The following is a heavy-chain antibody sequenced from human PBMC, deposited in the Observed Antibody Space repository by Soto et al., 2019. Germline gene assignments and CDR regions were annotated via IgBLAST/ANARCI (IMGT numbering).Heavy chain of an antibody. V-gene: IGHV1-18*01. D-gene: IGHD3-10*01. CDR2: INTAHSDI. CDR3: ARDLAYIREY. CDR1: GYTFTSYG. Sequence: QVQLIQSGPEMKKPGASVKVSCKASGYTFTSYGISWVRQAPGQGLEWMGRINTAHSDIGYEQKCQGRVTMTTDPSTSTAFMEMRSLTSDDTAVYYCARDLAYIREYWGQGTQFTVSS. J-gene: IGHJ4*02.